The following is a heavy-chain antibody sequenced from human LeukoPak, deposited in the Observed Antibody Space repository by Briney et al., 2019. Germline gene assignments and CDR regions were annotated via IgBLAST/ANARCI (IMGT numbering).Heavy chain of an antibody. CDR3: ARAYGGRFDF. J-gene: IGHJ4*02. Sequence: SETLSLTCAVYGGSFSGYYWSWIRQPPGKGVEWIGEINHSGGTNYNPSLKSRVTLSVDTSKSQFCLKLRSVTAADTAVYYCARAYGGRFDFWGQGALVTVSS. D-gene: IGHD4-23*01. CDR2: INHSGGT. CDR1: GGSFSGYY. V-gene: IGHV4-34*01.